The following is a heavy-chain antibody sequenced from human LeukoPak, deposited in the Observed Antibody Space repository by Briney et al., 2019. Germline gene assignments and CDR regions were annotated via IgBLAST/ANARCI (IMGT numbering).Heavy chain of an antibody. V-gene: IGHV1-69*13. D-gene: IGHD2-2*01. CDR1: GGTFSSYA. J-gene: IGHJ5*02. CDR3: ARAPKYPPVAPFDP. Sequence: EASVKVSCKASGGTFSSYAISWVRQAPGQGLEWMGGIIPIFGTANYAQKFQGRVTITADESTSTAYMELSSLRSEDTAVYYCARAPKYPPVAPFDPWGQGTLVTVSS. CDR2: IIPIFGTA.